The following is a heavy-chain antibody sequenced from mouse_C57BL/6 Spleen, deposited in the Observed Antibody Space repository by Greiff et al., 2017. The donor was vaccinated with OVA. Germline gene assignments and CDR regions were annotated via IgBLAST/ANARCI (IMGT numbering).Heavy chain of an antibody. D-gene: IGHD1-1*01. V-gene: IGHV1-26*01. Sequence: EVKLQQSGPELVKPGASVKISCKASGYTFTDYYMNWVKQSHGKSLEWIGDINPNNGGTSYNQKFKGKATLTVDKSSSTAYMELRSLTSEDSAVYYCAREGYYYGSSYGYFDVWGTGTTVTVSS. CDR2: INPNNGGT. CDR1: GYTFTDYY. CDR3: AREGYYYGSSYGYFDV. J-gene: IGHJ1*03.